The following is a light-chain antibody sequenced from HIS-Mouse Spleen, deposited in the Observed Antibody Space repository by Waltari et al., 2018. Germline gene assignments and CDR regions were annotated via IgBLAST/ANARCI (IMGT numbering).Light chain of an antibody. V-gene: IGLV1-47*01. CDR1: SSNIGSTY. CDR2: RNN. Sequence: QSVLTPPPSASATPGQRVTIPCSGCSSNIGSTYVYWYPQPPGTAPKLLIYRNNHRPSGIPCRFSGSKSGTSASLAISGLRSEDEADYYCAAWDDSLSGPVFGGGTKLTVL. CDR3: AAWDDSLSGPV. J-gene: IGLJ3*02.